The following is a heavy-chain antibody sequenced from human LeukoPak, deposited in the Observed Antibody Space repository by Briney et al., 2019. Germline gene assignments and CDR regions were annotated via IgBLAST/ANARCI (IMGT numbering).Heavy chain of an antibody. CDR3: ARDRSSYEYYFDY. J-gene: IGHJ4*02. CDR1: GFTFSHYA. V-gene: IGHV3-30-3*01. Sequence: GGSLRLSCAASGFTFSHYAMHWVRQAPGKGLEWVAVISYDGSNKYYADSVKGRFTIPRDNSKNTLYLQMNSLRTEDTAVYYCARDRSSYEYYFDYWGQGTLVTVSS. CDR2: ISYDGSNK. D-gene: IGHD5-12*01.